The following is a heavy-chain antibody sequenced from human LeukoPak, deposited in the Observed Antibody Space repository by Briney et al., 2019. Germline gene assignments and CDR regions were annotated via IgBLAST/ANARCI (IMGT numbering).Heavy chain of an antibody. Sequence: TSETLSLTCAVYGGSFSGYYWSWIRQPPGKGLEWIGEINHSGSTNYNPSLKSRVTISVDTSKNQFSLKLSSVTAADTAVYYCARRLRCSSSFSSSSNWFDPWGQGTLVTVSS. CDR2: INHSGST. CDR1: GGSFSGYY. J-gene: IGHJ5*02. CDR3: ARRLRCSSSFSSSSNWFDP. D-gene: IGHD6-6*01. V-gene: IGHV4-34*01.